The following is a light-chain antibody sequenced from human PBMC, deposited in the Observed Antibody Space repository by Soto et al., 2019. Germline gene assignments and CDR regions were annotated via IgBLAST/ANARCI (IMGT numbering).Light chain of an antibody. J-gene: IGKJ4*01. Sequence: EIVMTSSHGKRAVSGGSVDLGGRRASQSVSSYLAWYQHTPGQAPRLLIYSASTRATGIPARFSGSGSGTEFILTLSSLQSEDFAVYYCQPYSTWPRTFGGGTKVDIK. CDR3: QPYSTWPRT. V-gene: IGKV3-15*01. CDR2: SAS. CDR1: QSVSSY.